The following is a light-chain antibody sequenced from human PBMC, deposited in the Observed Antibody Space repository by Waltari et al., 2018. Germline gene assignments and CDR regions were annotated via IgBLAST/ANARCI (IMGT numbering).Light chain of an antibody. CDR2: GAS. CDR3: QHYGGSFT. Sequence: EIVLIQSPGTLSLSPGESATLSCRASQSVTSNSLVWYQQKPGQAPRVLIYGASSRATGIPDRFSGSGSGTDFTLTISGLEPEDFVVYYCQHYGGSFTFGPGTKVDIK. CDR1: QSVTSNS. J-gene: IGKJ3*01. V-gene: IGKV3-20*01.